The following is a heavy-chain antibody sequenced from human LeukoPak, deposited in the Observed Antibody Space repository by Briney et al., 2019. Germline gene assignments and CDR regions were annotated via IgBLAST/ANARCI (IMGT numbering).Heavy chain of an antibody. J-gene: IGHJ4*02. D-gene: IGHD6-19*01. CDR3: AKDWGIAVAGPSYIFDY. Sequence: KPGGSLRLSCAASGFTFSDYYMSWIRQAPGKGLEWVSYISSSGGTIYYADSVKGRFTISRDNAKNSLYLQMNSLRAEDTALYYCAKDWGIAVAGPSYIFDYWGQGTLVTVSS. CDR2: ISSSGGTI. V-gene: IGHV3-11*01. CDR1: GFTFSDYY.